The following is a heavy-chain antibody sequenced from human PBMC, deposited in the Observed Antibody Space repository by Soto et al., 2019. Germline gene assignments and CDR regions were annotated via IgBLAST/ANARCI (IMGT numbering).Heavy chain of an antibody. V-gene: IGHV3-23*01. CDR3: ARYPPISRSRTGSYVNHQYGMDV. J-gene: IGHJ6*02. D-gene: IGHD1-26*01. Sequence: GGSLRLSCSASGFTFSSYAMSWVRQAPGRGLEWVSGISDSGDRTYYADSVKGRFTISRDNAKNSLYLQMNSLRDEDTAVYYCARYPPISRSRTGSYVNHQYGMDVWGQGTTVTVSS. CDR1: GFTFSSYA. CDR2: ISDSGDRT.